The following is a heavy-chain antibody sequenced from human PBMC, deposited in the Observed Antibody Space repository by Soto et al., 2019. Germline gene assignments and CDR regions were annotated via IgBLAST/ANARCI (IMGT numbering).Heavy chain of an antibody. CDR2: IWYDGSNK. V-gene: IGHV3-33*01. D-gene: IGHD6-13*01. CDR1: GFTFSSYG. J-gene: IGHJ5*02. Sequence: QVQLVESGGGVVQPGRSLRLSCAASGFTFSSYGMHWVRQAPGKGLERVAVIWYDGSNKYYADSVKGRFTISRDNSKNTLYLQMNSLRAEDTAVYYCARGEGIAAAGTRFDPWGQGTLVTVSS. CDR3: ARGEGIAAAGTRFDP.